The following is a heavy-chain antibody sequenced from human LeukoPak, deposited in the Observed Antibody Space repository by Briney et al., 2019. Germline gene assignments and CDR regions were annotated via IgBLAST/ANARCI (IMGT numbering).Heavy chain of an antibody. CDR2: ISFNGRNT. J-gene: IGHJ3*02. CDR3: AKDVGGYGDYAGAFDI. Sequence: GGSLRLSCAASGFTFHYYGIHWVRLAPGKGLEWVAAISFNGRNTFYEDSVKGRFTISRDYSKKTLYLEMNRLRGDDTALYYCAKDVGGYGDYAGAFDIWGQGTMVIVSS. CDR1: GFTFHYYG. V-gene: IGHV3-30*18. D-gene: IGHD4-17*01.